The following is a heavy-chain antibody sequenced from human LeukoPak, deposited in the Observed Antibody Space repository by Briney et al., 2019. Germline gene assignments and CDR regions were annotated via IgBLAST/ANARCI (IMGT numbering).Heavy chain of an antibody. CDR1: GGSISSYY. V-gene: IGHV4-59*08. Sequence: SETLSLTCTVSGGSISSYYWSWIRQPPGKGLEWIGYIYYTGSTNYNPSLKSRVTISVDTSKNQFSLKLSSVTAADTAVYYCARHSTSGWNWFDPLGPGNPGHRLL. J-gene: IGHJ5*02. D-gene: IGHD6-19*01. CDR3: ARHSTSGWNWFDP. CDR2: IYYTGST.